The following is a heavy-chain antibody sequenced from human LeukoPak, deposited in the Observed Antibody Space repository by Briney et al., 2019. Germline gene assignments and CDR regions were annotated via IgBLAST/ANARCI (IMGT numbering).Heavy chain of an antibody. Sequence: SETLSLTCTVSGASVISYYWSWIRQPPGKGLEWIGYIYYSGSTNYNPSLKSRVTISVDTSKNQFSLKLSSVTAADTAVYYCAREEYRSSWREYNWFDPWGQGTLVTVSS. CDR1: GASVISYY. CDR3: AREEYRSSWREYNWFDP. V-gene: IGHV4-59*02. D-gene: IGHD6-13*01. J-gene: IGHJ5*02. CDR2: IYYSGST.